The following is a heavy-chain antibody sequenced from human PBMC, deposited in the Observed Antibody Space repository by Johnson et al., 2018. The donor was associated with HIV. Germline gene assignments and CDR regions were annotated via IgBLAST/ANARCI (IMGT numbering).Heavy chain of an antibody. J-gene: IGHJ3*02. CDR1: GFTFSSYW. Sequence: EVQLVESGGGLVQPGGSLRLSCAASGFTFSSYWMSWVRQAPGKGLEWVANIKQDGSEKYYVDSVKGRFTISRDNAKNSLYLQMNSLRAEDTAVYYCARDGALAAEAAFDIWGQGTMVTVSS. D-gene: IGHD2-15*01. V-gene: IGHV3-7*05. CDR2: IKQDGSEK. CDR3: ARDGALAAEAAFDI.